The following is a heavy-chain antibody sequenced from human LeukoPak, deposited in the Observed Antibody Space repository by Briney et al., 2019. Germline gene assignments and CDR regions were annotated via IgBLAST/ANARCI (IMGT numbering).Heavy chain of an antibody. CDR3: ATIPAARYYYYYGMDV. V-gene: IGHV4-30-2*01. J-gene: IGHJ6*02. CDR2: IYHSGST. Sequence: SQTLSLTCAVSGGSISSGGYSWSWIRQPPGKGLEWIGYIYHSGSTNYNPSLKSRVTISVDTSKNQFSLKLSSVTAADTAVYYCATIPAARYYYYYGMDVWGQGTTVTVSS. CDR1: GGSISSGGYS. D-gene: IGHD2-2*01.